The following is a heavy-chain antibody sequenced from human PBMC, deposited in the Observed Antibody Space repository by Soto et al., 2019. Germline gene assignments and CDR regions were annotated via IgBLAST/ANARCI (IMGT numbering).Heavy chain of an antibody. CDR3: ASVPGAPGYHGLDV. D-gene: IGHD6-19*01. V-gene: IGHV3-7*03. J-gene: IGHJ6*02. CDR2: IKHDGSEK. CDR1: GLTFNKYW. Sequence: GGSLRLSCAASGLTFNKYWMTWVRQAPGKGLEWVATIKHDGSEKSNLDSVEGRFTISRDNARNSLSLQMNSLRVEDTAVYFCASVPGAPGYHGLDVWGQGTTVTVSS.